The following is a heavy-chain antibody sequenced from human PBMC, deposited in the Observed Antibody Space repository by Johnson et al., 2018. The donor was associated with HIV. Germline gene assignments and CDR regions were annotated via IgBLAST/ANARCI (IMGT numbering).Heavy chain of an antibody. Sequence: VQLVESGGGLIQPGGSLRLSCAASGFTVSSNYMTWVRQAPGKGLEWVSVIYSGGSTYYADSVKGRFTISRDNSKNTLYLQMNSLRAEDTALYYCARRLWFRNLYDAFDIWGQGTMVTVSS. CDR2: IYSGGST. CDR1: GFTVSSNY. V-gene: IGHV3-66*03. J-gene: IGHJ3*02. CDR3: ARRLWFRNLYDAFDI. D-gene: IGHD3-10*01.